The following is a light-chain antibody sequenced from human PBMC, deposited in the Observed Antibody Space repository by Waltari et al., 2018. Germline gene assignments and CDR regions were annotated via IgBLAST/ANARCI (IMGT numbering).Light chain of an antibody. J-gene: IGLJ2*01. V-gene: IGLV2-14*01. CDR2: DVS. Sequence: QSALTQPASVSGSPGQSVTIFCAGTSNDVGGYNSVSWYQEHPGQAPRVIIYDVSDRPAGVFARFSGSKSGHTASLTISGLQAEDVADYFCSSQSSNDVVLFGGGTKLTVL. CDR1: SNDVGGYNS. CDR3: SSQSSNDVVL.